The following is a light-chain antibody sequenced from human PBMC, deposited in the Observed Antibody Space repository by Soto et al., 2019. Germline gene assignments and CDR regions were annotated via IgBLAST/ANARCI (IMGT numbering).Light chain of an antibody. CDR1: QSVSSSY. Sequence: EIVLTQSPGTLSLSPGERATLSCRASQSVSSSYLAWYQQKPGQAPSLLIYGASSRATGIPDRFSGSGSGTDFTLTISRLEPEDFAFYYCQQHGSSPLTFGGGTKVDI. CDR2: GAS. J-gene: IGKJ4*01. V-gene: IGKV3-20*01. CDR3: QQHGSSPLT.